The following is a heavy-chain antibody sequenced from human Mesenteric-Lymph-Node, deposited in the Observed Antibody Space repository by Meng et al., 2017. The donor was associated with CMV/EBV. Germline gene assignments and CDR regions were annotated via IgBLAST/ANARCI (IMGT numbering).Heavy chain of an antibody. CDR1: GYTFSIFG. V-gene: IGHV1-18*01. D-gene: IGHD3-3*01. Sequence: ASVKVSCKASGYTFSIFGISWVRQAPGQGPEWMGWISSDNEKTSYAQKFQGRVTVTKDTSTTTVYMELRSLRPDDTAVYYCARERLFGHTFDIWGQGTMVTVSS. J-gene: IGHJ3*02. CDR2: ISSDNEKT. CDR3: ARERLFGHTFDI.